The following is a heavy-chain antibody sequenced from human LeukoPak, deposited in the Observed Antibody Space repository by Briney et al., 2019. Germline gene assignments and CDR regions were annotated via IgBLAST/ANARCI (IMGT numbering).Heavy chain of an antibody. CDR1: GFTFSSYG. J-gene: IGHJ3*02. Sequence: QTGGSLRLSCAASGFTFSSYGMHWVRQAPGKGLEWVAVISYDGSNKYYADSVKGRFTISRDNSKNTLYLQMNSLRAEDTAVYYCAGWRAAVGIRVAFDIWGQGTMVTVSS. V-gene: IGHV3-30*03. D-gene: IGHD5-18*01. CDR2: ISYDGSNK. CDR3: AGWRAAVGIRVAFDI.